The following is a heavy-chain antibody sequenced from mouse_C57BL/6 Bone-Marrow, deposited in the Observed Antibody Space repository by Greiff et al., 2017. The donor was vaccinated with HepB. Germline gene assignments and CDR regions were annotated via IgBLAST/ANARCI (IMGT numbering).Heavy chain of an antibody. CDR2: ISSGSRTI. D-gene: IGHD1-1*01. J-gene: IGHJ1*03. CDR3: ARREYYGSSPYWYFDG. CDR1: GFTFSDYG. V-gene: IGHV5-17*01. Sequence: EVHLVESGGGLVKPGASLKLSCAASGFTFSDYGMHWVRQAPEKGLEWVAYISSGSRTIYYADTVKGRFTISRDNAKNTLFLQMTSLRSEDTAMYYCARREYYGSSPYWYFDGWGTGTTVTVSS.